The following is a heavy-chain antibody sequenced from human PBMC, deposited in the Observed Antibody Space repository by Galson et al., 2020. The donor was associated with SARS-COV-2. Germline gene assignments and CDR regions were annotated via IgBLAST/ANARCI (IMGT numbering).Heavy chain of an antibody. J-gene: IGHJ4*02. V-gene: IGHV4-30-4*07. D-gene: IGHD7-27*01. CDR2: INSGST. CDR1: GGSVSSGDYS. Sequence: SETLSLTCAVSGGSVSSGDYSWSWIRQPPGKGLEWIGYINSGSTSYNPSLESRLTMSIDTSKNQFSLKLSSVTAADTAVYYCARETQGENWGEDYFDYWGQGTLVTVSS. CDR3: ARETQGENWGEDYFDY.